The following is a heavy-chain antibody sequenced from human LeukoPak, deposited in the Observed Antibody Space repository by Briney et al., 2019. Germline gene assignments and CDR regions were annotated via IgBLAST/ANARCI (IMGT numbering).Heavy chain of an antibody. V-gene: IGHV1-18*01. Sequence: GASVKVSCKASGYTFISYGISWTRQAPGQGLEWMGWISAYNGNTNNAQKFQGRVTVTTDTSTSTAYMELRSLRSDDTAVYYCARDDRSGYYDDWGQGTLVTVSS. D-gene: IGHD3-22*01. CDR1: GYTFISYG. CDR3: ARDDRSGYYDD. CDR2: ISAYNGNT. J-gene: IGHJ4*02.